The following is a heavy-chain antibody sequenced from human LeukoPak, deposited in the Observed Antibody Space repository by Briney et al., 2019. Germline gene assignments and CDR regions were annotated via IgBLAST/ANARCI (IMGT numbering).Heavy chain of an antibody. CDR1: GFAVDSNY. D-gene: IGHD3-22*01. CDR2: IYTGGNT. Sequence: GGSLRLSCAASGFAVDSNYLSWVRQAPGKGLEWVSTIYTGGNTYYAASVKGRFTISRDFSKNTVFLHMNSLRAEDTAMYYCARGDDSGYYDYFDYWGQGALVTVSS. CDR3: ARGDDSGYYDYFDY. J-gene: IGHJ4*02. V-gene: IGHV3-53*01.